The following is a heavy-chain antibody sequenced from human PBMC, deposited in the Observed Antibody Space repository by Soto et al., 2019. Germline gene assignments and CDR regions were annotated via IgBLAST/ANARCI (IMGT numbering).Heavy chain of an antibody. CDR2: ISYDGSNK. D-gene: IGHD6-19*01. CDR1: GFTFSSYG. CDR3: AKVYGYSSGWNDY. V-gene: IGHV3-30*18. Sequence: QVQLVESGGGVVQPGRSLRLSCAASGFTFSSYGMHWVRQAPGKGLEWVAVISYDGSNKYYADSVKGRFTISRDNSKNTRYLQMNSLRAEDTAVYYCAKVYGYSSGWNDYWGQGTLVTVSS. J-gene: IGHJ4*02.